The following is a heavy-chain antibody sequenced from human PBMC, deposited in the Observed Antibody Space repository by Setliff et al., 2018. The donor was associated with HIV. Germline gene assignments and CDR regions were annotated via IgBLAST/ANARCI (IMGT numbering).Heavy chain of an antibody. D-gene: IGHD2-2*01. CDR2: IYYTGST. CDR3: ARHRDPPGTSWIFYYYYMDL. J-gene: IGHJ6*03. Sequence: QPPGKGLEWIESIYYTGSTYYNPSLKSRVTMSVDTSKNQFSLKLSSVTAADTGVYYCARHRDPPGTSWIFYYYYMDLWGGGTTVTVSS. V-gene: IGHV4-39*01.